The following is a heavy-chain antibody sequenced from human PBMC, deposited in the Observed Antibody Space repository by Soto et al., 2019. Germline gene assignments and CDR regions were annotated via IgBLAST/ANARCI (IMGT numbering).Heavy chain of an antibody. CDR3: AHMFGTVSHLGY. CDR1: GFSLTTSRVG. Sequence: QITLKESGSTLVKPTQTLTLTCTFSGFSLTTSRVGVGWIRQPPGKALEWLALIYWDDDKRYSPSLRSRLTITKDTSKNQVVLTMTNMDPVDTATYYCAHMFGTVSHLGYWGQGTLVTVSS. V-gene: IGHV2-5*02. J-gene: IGHJ4*02. CDR2: IYWDDDK. D-gene: IGHD3-10*02.